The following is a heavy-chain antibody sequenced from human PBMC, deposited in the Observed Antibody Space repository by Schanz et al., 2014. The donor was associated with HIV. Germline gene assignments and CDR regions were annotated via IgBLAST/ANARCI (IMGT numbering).Heavy chain of an antibody. CDR1: GFTFRNFG. J-gene: IGHJ6*02. Sequence: EQLVESGGGVVQPGKSLRLSCAVSGFTFRNFGMHWVRQAPGKGLEWVAFISATGAYIYYADSVKGRFTISRDNAQKSLFLQMNSLRDEDTAIYFCARDSVDAVVTSTDYYNGIDVWGQGTTVTVSS. CDR3: ARDSVDAVVTSTDYYNGIDV. V-gene: IGHV3-21*04. CDR2: ISATGAYI. D-gene: IGHD2-21*02.